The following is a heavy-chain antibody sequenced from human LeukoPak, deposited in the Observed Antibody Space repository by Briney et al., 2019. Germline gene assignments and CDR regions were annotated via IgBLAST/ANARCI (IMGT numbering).Heavy chain of an antibody. V-gene: IGHV1-2*02. CDR2: INPNSGGT. D-gene: IGHD2-2*01. Sequence: GASVKVSCKASGYTFTNYDITWVRQAPGQGLEWMGWINPNSGGTNYAQKFQGRVTMTRDTSISTAYMELSRLRSDDTAVYYCARRGCSSTSCFHYWGQGTLVTVSS. CDR3: ARRGCSSTSCFHY. J-gene: IGHJ4*02. CDR1: GYTFTNYD.